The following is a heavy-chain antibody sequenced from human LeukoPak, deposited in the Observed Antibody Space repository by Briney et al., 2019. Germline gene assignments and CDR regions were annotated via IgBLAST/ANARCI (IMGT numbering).Heavy chain of an antibody. D-gene: IGHD3-22*01. CDR3: ARERSYYYDSSGYGVFRY. CDR2: ISYDGSNK. Sequence: PGRSLRLSCAASGFTFSSYAMHWVRQAPGKGLEWVAVISYDGSNKYYADSVKGRFTISRDNSKNTLYLQMNSLRAEDTAVYYCARERSYYYDSSGYGVFRYWGQGTPVTVSS. V-gene: IGHV3-30*04. J-gene: IGHJ4*02. CDR1: GFTFSSYA.